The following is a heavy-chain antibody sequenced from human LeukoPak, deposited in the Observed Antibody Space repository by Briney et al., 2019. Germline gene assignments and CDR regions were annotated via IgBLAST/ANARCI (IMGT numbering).Heavy chain of an antibody. D-gene: IGHD3-22*01. V-gene: IGHV3-74*01. CDR1: GFTFSSYW. CDR2: INSDGGST. CDR3: ARGGADSSGSPLAAYYGMDV. Sequence: GGSLRLSCAASGFTFSSYWMHWVRQAPGKGLVWVSRINSDGGSTSYADSVKGRFTISRDNAKNTLYLQMNSLRAEDTAVYYCARGGADSSGSPLAAYYGMDVWGQGTTVTVSS. J-gene: IGHJ6*02.